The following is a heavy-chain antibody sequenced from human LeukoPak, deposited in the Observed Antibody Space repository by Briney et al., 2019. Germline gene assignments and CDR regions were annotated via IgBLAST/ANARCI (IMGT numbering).Heavy chain of an antibody. J-gene: IGHJ4*02. CDR3: ARAENLGYCSGGSCTDGLDY. Sequence: PGGSLRLSCAASGFTFSSYWMSWVRRAPGKGLEWVVNIKQDGSEKYYVDSVKGRFTISRDNAKNSLYLQMNSLRAEDTAVYYCARAENLGYCSGGSCTDGLDYWGQGTLVTVSS. V-gene: IGHV3-7*01. CDR1: GFTFSSYW. D-gene: IGHD2-15*01. CDR2: IKQDGSEK.